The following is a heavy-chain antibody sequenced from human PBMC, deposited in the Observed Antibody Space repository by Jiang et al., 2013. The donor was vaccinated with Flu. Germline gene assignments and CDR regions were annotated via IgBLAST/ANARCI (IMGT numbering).Heavy chain of an antibody. CDR3: AKDWGYGSGSYFPHY. CDR1: GFTFSSYP. V-gene: IGHV3-23*01. Sequence: GLVQPGGSLRLSCAASGFTFSSYPMSWVRQAPGKGLEWVSGISGSGATTKYADSVKGRFTISRDNFKNTLYLQMNSLRAEDTAIYYCAKDWGYGSGSYFPHYWGQGTLVTVSS. D-gene: IGHD3-10*01. J-gene: IGHJ4*02. CDR2: ISGSGATT.